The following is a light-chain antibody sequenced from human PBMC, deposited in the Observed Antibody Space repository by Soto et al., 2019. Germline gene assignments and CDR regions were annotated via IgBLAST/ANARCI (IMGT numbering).Light chain of an antibody. Sequence: DIQMTQSASSLPATVGGRVTVTRRASQSISSYLNWYKQRPGKAPKLLIYAASSLQSGVPSRVRGSGSGTDFTLTISSLEPEDFETYYCQQANRFPITFGQGTRLEIK. V-gene: IGKV1-39*01. CDR1: QSISSY. CDR3: QQANRFPIT. J-gene: IGKJ5*01. CDR2: AAS.